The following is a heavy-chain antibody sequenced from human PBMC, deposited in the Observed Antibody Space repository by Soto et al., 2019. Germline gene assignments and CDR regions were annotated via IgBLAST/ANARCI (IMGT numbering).Heavy chain of an antibody. CDR3: ARRVATITDRDYFDY. CDR2: IYPGDSDT. D-gene: IGHD5-12*01. V-gene: IGHV5-51*01. J-gene: IGHJ4*03. CDR1: GYSFTSYW. Sequence: GESLKISCKGSGYSFTSYWIGWVRQMPGKGLEWMGIIYPGDSDTRYSPSFQGQVTISADKSISTAYLQWSSLKASDTAMYYCARRVATITDRDYFDYWGQGTMVTVSS.